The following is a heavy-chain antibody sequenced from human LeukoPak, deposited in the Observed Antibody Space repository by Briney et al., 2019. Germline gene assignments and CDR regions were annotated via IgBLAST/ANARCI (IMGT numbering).Heavy chain of an antibody. D-gene: IGHD4-11*01. Sequence: PGGSLRLSCAVSGFTFSSYVMSWVRQAPGKGLEWVSYISSSGSTIYYADSVKGRFTISRDNAKNSLYLQMNSLRAEDTAVYYCAPSGRNYVPDYWGQGTLVTVSS. V-gene: IGHV3-48*04. CDR1: GFTFSSYV. CDR3: APSGRNYVPDY. J-gene: IGHJ4*02. CDR2: ISSSGSTI.